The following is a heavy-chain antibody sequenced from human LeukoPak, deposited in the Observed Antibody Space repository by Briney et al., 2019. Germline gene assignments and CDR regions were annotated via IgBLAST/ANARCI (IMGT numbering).Heavy chain of an antibody. CDR3: ARARYSGYDYVRGYYFDY. J-gene: IGHJ4*02. CDR1: GGSIGSSSYY. D-gene: IGHD5-12*01. V-gene: IGHV4-39*07. CDR2: IYYSGST. Sequence: PSETLSLTCTVSGGSIGSSSYYWGWIRQPPGKGLEWIGSIYYSGSTYYNPSLKSRVTISVDTSKNQFSLKLSSVTAADTAVYYCARARYSGYDYVRGYYFDYWGQGTLVTVSS.